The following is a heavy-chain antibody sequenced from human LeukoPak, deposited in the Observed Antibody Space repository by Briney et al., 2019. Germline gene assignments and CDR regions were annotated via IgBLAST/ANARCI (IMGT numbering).Heavy chain of an antibody. CDR2: IYSGGNT. J-gene: IGHJ4*02. V-gene: IGHV3-21*01. CDR3: ARDRDWNSGFDS. CDR1: GFTFSSYS. Sequence: GGSLRLSCAASGFTFSSYSMNWVRQAPGKGLEWVSLIYSGGNTYYADSVKGRFTISRDNAKNSLYLQMNSLRAEDTAVYYCARDRDWNSGFDSWGQGTLVTVSS. D-gene: IGHD1-7*01.